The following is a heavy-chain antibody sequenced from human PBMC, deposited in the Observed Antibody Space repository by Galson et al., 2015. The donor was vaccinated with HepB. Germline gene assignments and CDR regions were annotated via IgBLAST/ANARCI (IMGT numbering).Heavy chain of an antibody. J-gene: IGHJ5*02. CDR1: GYTFTGYY. D-gene: IGHD5-18*01. V-gene: IGHV1-2*02. Sequence: SVKVSCKASGYTFTGYYMHWVRQAPGQGLEWMGWINPNSGGTNYAQKFQGRVTMTRDTSISTAYMELSRLRSDDTAVDYCARDLGPGYSYGRGWFDPWGQGTLVTVSS. CDR3: ARDLGPGYSYGRGWFDP. CDR2: INPNSGGT.